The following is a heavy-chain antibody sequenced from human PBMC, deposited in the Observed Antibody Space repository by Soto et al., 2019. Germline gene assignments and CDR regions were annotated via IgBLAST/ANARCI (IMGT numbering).Heavy chain of an antibody. Sequence: GGSLRLSCAASGFTVSSNYMSWVRQAPGKGLEWVSVIYSGGSTDYTDSVKGRFTISRDSSKNTVYLQMNSLRSEDTAVYYCAREVGARRLDYWGQGTLVTVSS. CDR2: IYSGGST. CDR1: GFTVSSNY. CDR3: AREVGARRLDY. D-gene: IGHD1-26*01. V-gene: IGHV3-66*01. J-gene: IGHJ4*02.